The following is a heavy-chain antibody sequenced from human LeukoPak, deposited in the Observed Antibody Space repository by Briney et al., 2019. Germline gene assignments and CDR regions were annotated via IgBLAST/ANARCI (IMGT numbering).Heavy chain of an antibody. V-gene: IGHV4-39*01. J-gene: IGHJ3*02. Sequence: SETLSLTCTVSGCSISSSSYYWGWIRQPPGKGLEWIGSIYYSGSTYYNPTLKSRVTICVDTSKSQFSLKLSSVTAADTAMYYCASLPRYCSGGTCRDTFDIWGQGTMDTVSS. CDR3: ASLPRYCSGGTCRDTFDI. CDR2: IYYSGST. CDR1: GCSISSSSYY. D-gene: IGHD2-15*01.